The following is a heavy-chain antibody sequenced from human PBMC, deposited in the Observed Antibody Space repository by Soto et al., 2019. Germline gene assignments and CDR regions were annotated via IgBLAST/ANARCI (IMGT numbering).Heavy chain of an antibody. CDR3: ARAGVENWIDP. V-gene: IGHV3-33*01. CDR1: GFTFNKYG. D-gene: IGHD3-10*01. Sequence: QVQLVESGGGVVQPGRSLRLSCEGSGFTFNKYGMHWVRQAPGKGLEWVAIRWYDGSNDFYADSVKGRFTISKDHSTNTVYMEMDSLRVESTVISYCARAGVENWIDPWGQGTLVTVSP. CDR2: RWYDGSND. J-gene: IGHJ5*02.